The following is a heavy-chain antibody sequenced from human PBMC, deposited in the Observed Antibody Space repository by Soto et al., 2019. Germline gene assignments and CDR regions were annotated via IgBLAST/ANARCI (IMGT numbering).Heavy chain of an antibody. CDR2: IYWDDSK. CDR3: AHAYGGRSLY. V-gene: IGHV2-5*02. CDR1: GFSLTTDRVG. D-gene: IGHD1-26*01. Sequence: QITLKESGPTLVKPTQTLTLTCTFSGFSLTTDRVGVGWIRQPPGEALEWLAVIYWDDSKTYRPSLESRLTITKHTSKNQVAHTMTHMASLDTATYYCAHAYGGRSLYWGQGTLVTVSS. J-gene: IGHJ4*02.